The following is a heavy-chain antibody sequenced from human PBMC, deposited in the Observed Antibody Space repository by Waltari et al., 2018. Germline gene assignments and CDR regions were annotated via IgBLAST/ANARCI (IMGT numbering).Heavy chain of an antibody. CDR2: IIPIVGTA. CDR1: GGTFSSYA. J-gene: IGHJ4*02. V-gene: IGHV1-69*12. Sequence: QVQLVQSGAEVKKPGSSVKVSCKASGGTFSSYAISWVRQAPGPGLEWMGGIIPIVGTATYAQKFQGRVTITADESTSTAYMELNSLRAEDTAVYYCAREMFVAHGYRGFDYWGQGTLVTVSS. CDR3: AREMFVAHGYRGFDY. D-gene: IGHD3-10*02.